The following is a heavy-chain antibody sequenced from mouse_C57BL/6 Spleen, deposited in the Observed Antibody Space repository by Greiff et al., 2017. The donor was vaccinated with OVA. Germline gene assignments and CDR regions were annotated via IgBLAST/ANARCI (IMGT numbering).Heavy chain of an antibody. CDR2: IYPGDGDT. CDR1: GYAFSSYW. D-gene: IGHD1-1*01. V-gene: IGHV1-80*01. J-gene: IGHJ2*01. Sequence: QVQLKESGAELVKPGASVKISCKASGYAFSSYWMNWVKQRPGKGLEWIGQIYPGDGDTNYNGKFKGKATLTADKSSSTAYMQLSSLTSEDSAVYFCAPNYYGYYFDYWGQGTTLTVSS. CDR3: APNYYGYYFDY.